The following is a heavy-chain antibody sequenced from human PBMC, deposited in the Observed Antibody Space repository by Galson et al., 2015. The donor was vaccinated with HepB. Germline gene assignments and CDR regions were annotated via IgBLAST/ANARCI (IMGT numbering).Heavy chain of an antibody. CDR3: AKGGYSSSWYEVLGDAFDI. J-gene: IGHJ3*02. Sequence: SVKVSCKASGGTFSSYAISWVRQAPGQGLEWMGGIIPIFGTANYAQKFQGRVTITADESTSTAYMELSSLRSEDTAVYYCAKGGYSSSWYEVLGDAFDIWGQGTMVTVSS. CDR2: IIPIFGTA. CDR1: GGTFSSYA. V-gene: IGHV1-69*13. D-gene: IGHD6-13*01.